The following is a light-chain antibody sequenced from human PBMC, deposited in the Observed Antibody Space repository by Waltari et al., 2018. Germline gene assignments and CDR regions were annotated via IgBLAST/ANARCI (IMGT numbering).Light chain of an antibody. Sequence: SYVLTQPPSVSVAPGQPAKITWEGNNIGTKSVHLYQQRPGQAPVLVVFDDSDRPSGIPERFSGANSGNTATLTITRVEAGDEADYYCQVWDSTSDHRVFGGGTKLTVL. CDR2: DDS. V-gene: IGLV3-21*02. CDR3: QVWDSTSDHRV. CDR1: NIGTKS. J-gene: IGLJ3*02.